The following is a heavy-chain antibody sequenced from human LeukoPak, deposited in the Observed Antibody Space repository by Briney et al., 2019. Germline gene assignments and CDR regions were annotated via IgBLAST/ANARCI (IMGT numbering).Heavy chain of an antibody. CDR3: ARNRDSDYGPSYWFFAL. D-gene: IGHD4-17*01. CDR2: IYHSGTT. J-gene: IGHJ2*01. V-gene: IGHV4-38-2*01. CDR1: GYSISSGYS. Sequence: SETLSLTCAVSGYSISSGYSWGWIRQPPGRGLEWIGTIYHSGTTYYNPSLKSRVTISVDTSKNQFSLKLTSVTAADTAVYYCARNRDSDYGPSYWFFALWGRGTLITVSS.